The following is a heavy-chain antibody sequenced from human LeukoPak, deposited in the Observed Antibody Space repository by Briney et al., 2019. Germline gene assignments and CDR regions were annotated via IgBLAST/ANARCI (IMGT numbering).Heavy chain of an antibody. D-gene: IGHD6-13*01. J-gene: IGHJ4*02. CDR2: IHYSGGT. CDR1: GGSISSGTNY. Sequence: PSETLSLTCTVSGGSISSGTNYWCWIRQPPGKRLEWIASIHYSGGTYYSPSLESRVTISVDTSKNQFSLILSSVTAADTAVYYCATHGIASVSTLGAFHYWGQGTLVTVSS. V-gene: IGHV4-39*01. CDR3: ATHGIASVSTLGAFHY.